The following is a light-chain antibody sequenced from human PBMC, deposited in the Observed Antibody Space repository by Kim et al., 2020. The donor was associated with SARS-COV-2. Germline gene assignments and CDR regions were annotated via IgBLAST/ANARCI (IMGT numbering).Light chain of an antibody. Sequence: PGERATRSCRASQSVSSNLAWYQQKPGQAPRLLIYGASNGASTRATGVPARFSGSGSGTEFTLSISSLQSEDFAIYYCQQYNDWPSFGQGTKLEI. CDR2: GASNGAS. J-gene: IGKJ2*03. CDR1: QSVSSN. CDR3: QQYNDWPS. V-gene: IGKV3-15*01.